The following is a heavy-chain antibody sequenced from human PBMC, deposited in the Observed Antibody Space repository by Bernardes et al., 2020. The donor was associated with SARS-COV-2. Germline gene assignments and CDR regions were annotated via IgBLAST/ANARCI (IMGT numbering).Heavy chain of an antibody. CDR1: GITFSGSA. CDR3: IGKLSGDDYNYLGY. CDR2: IRTKPNTYAT. D-gene: IGHD4-4*01. Sequence: GGSLRLSCAASGITFSGSAMHWVRQASGKGLEWIGRIRTKPNTYATSYGASVKGRFTVSRDDSKNTVDLLMNSLKTEDTAMYYCIGKLSGDDYNYLGYWGQGTLVTVSA. V-gene: IGHV3-73*01. J-gene: IGHJ4*02.